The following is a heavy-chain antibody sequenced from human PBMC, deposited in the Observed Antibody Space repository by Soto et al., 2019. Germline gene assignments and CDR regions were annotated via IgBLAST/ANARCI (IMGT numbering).Heavy chain of an antibody. J-gene: IGHJ4*02. CDR2: IIPMLGIA. CDR1: GGTSSSYT. Sequence: QVQLVQSGAEVKKPGSSVKVSCRASGGTSSSYTISWVRQVPGQGLEWMGRIIPMLGIANYAPQFQDRVTITAHKSTSTAYLELSRLRSDDTAIYYCARPPDSSSAVYYFGKWGQGTLVTVSS. V-gene: IGHV1-69*02. D-gene: IGHD6-6*01. CDR3: ARPPDSSSAVYYFGK.